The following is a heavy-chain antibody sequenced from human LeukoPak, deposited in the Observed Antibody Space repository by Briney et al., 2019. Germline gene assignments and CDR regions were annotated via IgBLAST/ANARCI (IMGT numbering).Heavy chain of an antibody. CDR2: IKQDGSEQ. Sequence: GGSLRLSCAASGFTFSSYWMSWVRQAPGKGLEWVANIKQDGSEQYYVDSVKGRFTISRDNAKNTVYLQMNNLRVDDTAMYYCVGTIASRGSEYWGQGALVTVSS. CDR3: VGTIASRGSEY. V-gene: IGHV3-7*01. D-gene: IGHD6-6*01. J-gene: IGHJ4*02. CDR1: GFTFSSYW.